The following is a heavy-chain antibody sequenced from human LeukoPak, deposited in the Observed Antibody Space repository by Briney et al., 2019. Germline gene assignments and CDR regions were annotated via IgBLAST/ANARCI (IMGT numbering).Heavy chain of an antibody. D-gene: IGHD3-22*01. CDR3: ARGYYYDSSGYSDY. Sequence: PGGSLRLSCAASGFTFSSYSMNWVRQAPGEGLEWVSSISSSSSYIYYADSVKGRFTISRDNAKNSLYLQMNSLRAEDTAVYYCARGYYYDSSGYSDYWGQGTLVTVSS. J-gene: IGHJ4*02. V-gene: IGHV3-21*01. CDR2: ISSSSSYI. CDR1: GFTFSSYS.